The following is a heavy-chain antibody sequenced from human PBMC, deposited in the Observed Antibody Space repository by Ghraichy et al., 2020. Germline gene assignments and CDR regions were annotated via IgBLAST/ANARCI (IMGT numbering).Heavy chain of an antibody. CDR2: LYYSGGT. Sequence: SQTLSLTCTVSGGSISSNSYYWGWIRQPPGKELEWIGNLYYSGGTYYNPSLKSRVTISVDTSKNQFFLKLSSVTAADTAVYYCARQGPIYYYYYGMDVWGQGTTVTVSS. CDR1: GGSISSNSYY. CDR3: ARQGPIYYYYYGMDV. V-gene: IGHV4-39*01. J-gene: IGHJ6*02.